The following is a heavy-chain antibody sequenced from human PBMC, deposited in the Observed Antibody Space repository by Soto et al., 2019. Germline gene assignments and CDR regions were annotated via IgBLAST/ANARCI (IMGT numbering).Heavy chain of an antibody. V-gene: IGHV4-34*01. Sequence: SETLSLTCAVYGGSFSGYYWSWIRQPPGKGLEWIGEINHSGSTNYNPSLKSRVTISVDTSKNQFSLKLSSVTAADTAVYYCARGLTIFGGYYMDVWGKGTTVTVSS. CDR1: GGSFSGYY. J-gene: IGHJ6*03. CDR2: INHSGST. D-gene: IGHD3-3*01. CDR3: ARGLTIFGGYYMDV.